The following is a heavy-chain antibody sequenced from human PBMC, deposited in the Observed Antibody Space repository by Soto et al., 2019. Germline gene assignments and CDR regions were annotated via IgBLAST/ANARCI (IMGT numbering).Heavy chain of an antibody. J-gene: IGHJ5*02. D-gene: IGHD6-13*01. CDR3: VKEPSIAAAVDP. Sequence: SETLSLTCTVSGGSISSRGYYWGWIRQPPGKGPEWIGTIYYSGSTYYNPSLKSRVTISRDNSKNTLYLQMSSLRAEDTAVYYCVKEPSIAAAVDPWGQGTLVTVS. CDR2: IYYSGST. V-gene: IGHV4-39*02. CDR1: GGSISSRGYY.